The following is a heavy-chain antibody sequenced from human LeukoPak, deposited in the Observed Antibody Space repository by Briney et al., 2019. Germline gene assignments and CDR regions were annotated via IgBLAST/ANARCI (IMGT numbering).Heavy chain of an antibody. V-gene: IGHV3-23*01. CDR2: ISGGYIST. CDR1: GFSFNNYA. D-gene: IGHD4-23*01. Sequence: GGSLRLSCAASGFSFNNYAMSWVRQAPGKGLEWVSTISGGYISTYYADSVKGRFTISRDNSKNTLYLQMNSLRAEDTAVYYCARDDYGGGDYWGQGTLVTVSS. J-gene: IGHJ4*02. CDR3: ARDDYGGGDY.